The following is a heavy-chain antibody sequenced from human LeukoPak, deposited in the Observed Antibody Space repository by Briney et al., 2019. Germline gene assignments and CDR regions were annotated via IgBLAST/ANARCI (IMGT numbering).Heavy chain of an antibody. Sequence: SETLSLTCTVSGGSISSSSYYWGWIRQPPGKGLEWIGSIYYSGSTYYNPSLKSRVTISVDTSKNQFSLKLSSVTAADTAVYYCARRLSGSYLVYWGQGTLVTASS. CDR2: IYYSGST. CDR3: ARRLSGSYLVY. J-gene: IGHJ4*02. V-gene: IGHV4-39*01. D-gene: IGHD1-26*01. CDR1: GGSISSSSYY.